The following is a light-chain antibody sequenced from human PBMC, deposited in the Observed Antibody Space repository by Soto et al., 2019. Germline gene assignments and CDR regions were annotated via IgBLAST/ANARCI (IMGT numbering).Light chain of an antibody. CDR2: GAS. J-gene: IGKJ4*01. CDR3: QQYIRWPLT. Sequence: EMVVTQSPATLSVSPGERATLSCRASQDVSSNLAWYQQKPGQAPSLLIYGASTRATGTPARFSGSGSGTEFTLTISSLQSEDYAVYFCQQYIRWPLTFDGGTKVEI. CDR1: QDVSSN. V-gene: IGKV3-15*01.